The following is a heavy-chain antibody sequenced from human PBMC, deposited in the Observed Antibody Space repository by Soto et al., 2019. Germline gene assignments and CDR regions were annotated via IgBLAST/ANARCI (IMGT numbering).Heavy chain of an antibody. V-gene: IGHV3-7*01. CDR1: GFTFSSYW. Sequence: GGSLSLSCAASGFTFSSYWMSWVRQAPGKGLEWVANIKQDGSEKYYVDSVKGRFTISRDNAKNSLYLQMNSLRAEDTAVYHCAREYDFWSGYSQPYFDYWGQGTLVTVSS. CDR2: IKQDGSEK. D-gene: IGHD3-3*01. J-gene: IGHJ4*02. CDR3: AREYDFWSGYSQPYFDY.